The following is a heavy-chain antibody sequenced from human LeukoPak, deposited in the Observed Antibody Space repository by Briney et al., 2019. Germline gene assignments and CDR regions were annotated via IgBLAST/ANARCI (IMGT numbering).Heavy chain of an antibody. V-gene: IGHV3-30*18. D-gene: IGHD3-10*01. CDR3: AKEITYYYGSGYGYYYGMDV. CDR1: GFTLSSYG. Sequence: GGSLRLSCAASGFTLSSYGMHWVRQAPGKGLEWVAVISYDGSNKYYADSVKGRFTISRDNSKNTLYLQMNSLRAEDTAVYYCAKEITYYYGSGYGYYYGMDVWGQGTTVTVSS. CDR2: ISYDGSNK. J-gene: IGHJ6*02.